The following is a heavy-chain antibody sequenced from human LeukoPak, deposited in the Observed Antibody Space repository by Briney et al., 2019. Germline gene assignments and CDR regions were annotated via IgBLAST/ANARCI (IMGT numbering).Heavy chain of an antibody. CDR2: IYYSGTT. Sequence: PSETLSLTCTVSGGSISSSSYYWGWIRQPPGKWLEWIGSIYYSGTTYYNPSLKSRVTISVDTSKNQFSLKLSSVTAADTAVYYCARQLRNWFDPWGQGTLVTVSS. V-gene: IGHV4-39*01. CDR1: GGSISSSSYY. J-gene: IGHJ5*02. CDR3: ARQLRNWFDP.